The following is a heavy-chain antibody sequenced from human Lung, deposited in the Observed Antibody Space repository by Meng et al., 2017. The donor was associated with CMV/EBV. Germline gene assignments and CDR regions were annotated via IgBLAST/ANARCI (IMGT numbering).Heavy chain of an antibody. J-gene: IGHJ6*02. CDR3: ATSTTGTTPYYYYYGRDV. CDR1: GGTFSSYA. CDR2: IIPIFGTA. D-gene: IGHD1-1*01. V-gene: IGHV1-69*05. Sequence: SVKVSCKASGGTFSSYAISWVRQAPGQGLEWMGGIIPIFGTANYAQKFQGRVTITTDESTSTAYMELSSLRSEDTAVYYCATSTTGTTPYYYYYGRDVWGQGTTVTVSS.